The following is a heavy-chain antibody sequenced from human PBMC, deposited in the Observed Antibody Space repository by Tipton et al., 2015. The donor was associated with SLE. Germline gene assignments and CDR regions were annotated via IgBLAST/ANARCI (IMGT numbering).Heavy chain of an antibody. CDR1: GFTFSSYW. D-gene: IGHD1-26*01. CDR3: ARDRGGSYFSDY. Sequence: SLRLSCVVSGFTFSSYWMTWVRQPPGKGLEWVANIKQDGSEKYYVDSVKGRFTISRDNAKNSLFLQMNSLRAEDTAVYYCARDRGGSYFSDYWGQGTLVTVSS. CDR2: IKQDGSEK. J-gene: IGHJ4*02. V-gene: IGHV3-7*03.